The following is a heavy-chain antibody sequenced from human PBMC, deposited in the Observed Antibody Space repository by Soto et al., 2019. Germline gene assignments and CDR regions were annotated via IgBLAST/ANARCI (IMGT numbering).Heavy chain of an antibody. D-gene: IGHD3-22*01. J-gene: IGHJ4*02. CDR2: IDPSDSYT. CDR3: VRHSYDSGGNYYEGGY. Sequence: EVQLVQSGADVKKPGESLRISCKGSGDSFTTYWITWVRQMPGKGLEWMGRIDPSDSYTNYSPSFQGHVTISADKSITTAYLQWSSLKASDTAMYFCVRHSYDSGGNYYEGGYRGQGTLVTVSS. V-gene: IGHV5-10-1*01. CDR1: GDSFTTYW.